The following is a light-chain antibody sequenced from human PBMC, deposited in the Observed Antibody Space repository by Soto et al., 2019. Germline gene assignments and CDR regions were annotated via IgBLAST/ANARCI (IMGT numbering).Light chain of an antibody. Sequence: DIVMTQSPATLSMSPGERATLSCRASQTINNNLAWNQQKPGQAPRLLIYGASTRATGIPDRFSGSGSGTEFTLTISSLQSEDFAVYYCQQYDNWPWTFGQGTKVDIK. CDR2: GAS. J-gene: IGKJ1*01. CDR1: QTINNN. V-gene: IGKV3-15*01. CDR3: QQYDNWPWT.